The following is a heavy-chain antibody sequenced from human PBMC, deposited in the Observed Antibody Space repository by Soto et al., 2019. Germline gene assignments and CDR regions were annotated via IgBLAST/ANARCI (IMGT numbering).Heavy chain of an antibody. J-gene: IGHJ5*02. V-gene: IGHV3-23*01. D-gene: IGHD5-12*01. Sequence: GGSLRLSCAASGFTFSSYAMSWVRQAPGKGLEWVSAISGSGGSTYYADSVKGRFTISRDNSKNTLYLQMNSLRAEDTAVYYCANGGVVATLGWFDPWGQGTLVTVSS. CDR2: ISGSGGST. CDR1: GFTFSSYA. CDR3: ANGGVVATLGWFDP.